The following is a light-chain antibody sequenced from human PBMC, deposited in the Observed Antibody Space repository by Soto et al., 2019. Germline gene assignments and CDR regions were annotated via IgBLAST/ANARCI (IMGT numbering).Light chain of an antibody. Sequence: QSVLTQPPSVSGAPGQRVTISCTGSSSNIGAGYDVHWYQQLPGTAPKLLIYGNSNRPSGVPDRFSGSKSGTSASLAITGLQDDDEADYYCESDGSRMGYVFGTGTKLTVL. CDR3: ESDGSRMGYV. V-gene: IGLV1-40*01. CDR2: GNS. J-gene: IGLJ1*01. CDR1: SSNIGAGYD.